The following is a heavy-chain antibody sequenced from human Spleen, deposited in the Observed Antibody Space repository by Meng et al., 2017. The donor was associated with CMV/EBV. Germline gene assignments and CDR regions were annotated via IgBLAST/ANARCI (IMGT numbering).Heavy chain of an antibody. Sequence: GESLKISCKAFGYSFTSYWIGWVRQRPGKGLEWMGSIYPGDSDTRYSPSFQGQVTISADESTDTAYLQWSSLRASDSAIYYCARLWGGPDCWGQGTQVTVSS. D-gene: IGHD3-16*01. CDR1: GYSFTSYW. J-gene: IGHJ4*02. V-gene: IGHV5-51*01. CDR2: IYPGDSDT. CDR3: ARLWGGPDC.